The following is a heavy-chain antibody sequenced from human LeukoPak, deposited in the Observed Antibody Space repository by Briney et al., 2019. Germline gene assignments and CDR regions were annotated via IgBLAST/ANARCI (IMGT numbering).Heavy chain of an antibody. CDR3: ALYRGVRGVTRMYYFDY. CDR1: GDPISNYY. J-gene: IGHJ4*02. Sequence: SETLSLTCTISGDPISNYYWSWIRQPPGKRLEWIRYIFYSGSTNYNPSLKSRVTISVDTSKNQFSLSLTSVTAADTAVYYCALYRGVRGVTRMYYFDYWGQGTLVTVSS. D-gene: IGHD3-10*01. CDR2: IFYSGST. V-gene: IGHV4-59*08.